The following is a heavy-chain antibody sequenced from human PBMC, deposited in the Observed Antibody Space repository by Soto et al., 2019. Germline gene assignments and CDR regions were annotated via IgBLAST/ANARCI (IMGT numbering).Heavy chain of an antibody. Sequence: GPSVTVSCKASVYTLTSYAIHWVRQAPGQRLEWMGWINAGNGNTKYSQKFQGRVTITRDTSASTAYMELSSLRSEGTAVYYCARGYSGYDLSLSWGQGTLVTVSS. CDR3: ARGYSGYDLSLS. CDR2: INAGNGNT. CDR1: VYTLTSYA. J-gene: IGHJ5*02. D-gene: IGHD5-12*01. V-gene: IGHV1-3*01.